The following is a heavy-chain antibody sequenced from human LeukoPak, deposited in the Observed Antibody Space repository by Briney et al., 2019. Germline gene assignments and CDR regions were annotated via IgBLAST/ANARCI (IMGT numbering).Heavy chain of an antibody. V-gene: IGHV3-7*01. CDR3: ARDVGLSGYDLNDY. CDR1: GVTFGTYW. J-gene: IGHJ4*02. Sequence: GGSLRLSCVDSGVTFGTYWMTWVRQAPGKGLEWVADIKYDGSEKYYGDSVKGRFTVSRDNAKNSLYLQMNSLRAEDTAMYYCARDVGLSGYDLNDYWGQGTLATVSS. D-gene: IGHD5-12*01. CDR2: IKYDGSEK.